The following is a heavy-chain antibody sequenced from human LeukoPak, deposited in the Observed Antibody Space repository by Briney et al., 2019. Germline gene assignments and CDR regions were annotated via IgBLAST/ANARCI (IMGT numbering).Heavy chain of an antibody. D-gene: IGHD4-17*01. CDR3: ATHYGVPHAFDI. J-gene: IGHJ3*02. V-gene: IGHV5-51*01. Sequence: GGALKIPCKGPGYSFTIYWIGWARHMPGKGREGMGITFPADPEPRYSPSFQGQVNLSPDQPISTAYLQWRSLKASDTAMYYCATHYGVPHAFDIWGQGTMVTVSS. CDR2: TFPADPEP. CDR1: GYSFTIYW.